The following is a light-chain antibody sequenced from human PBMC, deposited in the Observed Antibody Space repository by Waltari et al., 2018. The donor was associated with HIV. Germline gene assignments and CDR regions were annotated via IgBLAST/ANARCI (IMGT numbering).Light chain of an antibody. CDR3: RQASLWPYT. CDR1: LSPIYSDGNTY. CDR2: KVS. J-gene: IGKJ2*01. Sequence: DVVLTQSPLSLPVTLGQPASISCRSSLSPIYSDGNTYLSWFQQRPGQSPRRLIYKVSNRDSGVPDRFSGSGSGTDFTLEISRVEAEDVGVYYCRQASLWPYTFGQGTRLEIK. V-gene: IGKV2-30*01.